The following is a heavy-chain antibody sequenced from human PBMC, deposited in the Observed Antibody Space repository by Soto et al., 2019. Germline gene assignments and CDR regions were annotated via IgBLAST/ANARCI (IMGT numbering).Heavy chain of an antibody. V-gene: IGHV3-30*18. J-gene: IGHJ6*02. Sequence: PGGSLRLSCAASGFTFSSYVMHGVRQAPGKGLEWVAVISYDGSNKYYADSVKGRFTISRDNSKNTLYLQMNSLRAEDTAVYYCAKGRSNYGTDYGMDVWGQGTTVTVSS. D-gene: IGHD4-4*01. CDR2: ISYDGSNK. CDR1: GFTFSSYV. CDR3: AKGRSNYGTDYGMDV.